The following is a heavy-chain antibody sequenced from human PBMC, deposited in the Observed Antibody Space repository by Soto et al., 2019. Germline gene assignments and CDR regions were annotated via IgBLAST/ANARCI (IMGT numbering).Heavy chain of an antibody. CDR2: ISHSGTT. CDR3: ARGTRATQYYFYFYGMDV. CDR1: GGSINNYY. V-gene: IGHV4-59*01. D-gene: IGHD3-10*01. J-gene: IGHJ6*02. Sequence: SDTLSLTCTVSGGSINNYYWSWIRQPPGKGLEWLGYISHSGTTSYNPSLKSRLTMSLNTSKNQFSLKLRSVTAADTAVYYCARGTRATQYYFYFYGMDVWGQGTTVTAP.